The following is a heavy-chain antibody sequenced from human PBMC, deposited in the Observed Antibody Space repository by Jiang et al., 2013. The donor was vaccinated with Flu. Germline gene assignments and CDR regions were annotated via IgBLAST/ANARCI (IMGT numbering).Heavy chain of an antibody. J-gene: IGHJ6*02. CDR2: INTNTGDP. V-gene: IGHV7-4-1*02. CDR3: GRDHTGDYVWGSYRFNGIDV. D-gene: IGHD3-16*02. CDR1: GFSFTSCG. Sequence: QSGSELKKPGASVKLSCKASGFSFTSCGINWVRKAPGQGFEWMGWINTNTGDPTYAQNFTGRFVFSFDSSASTACLQISGLKAEDTAVYFCGRDHTGDYVWGSYRFNGIDVWGQGTAVTVSS.